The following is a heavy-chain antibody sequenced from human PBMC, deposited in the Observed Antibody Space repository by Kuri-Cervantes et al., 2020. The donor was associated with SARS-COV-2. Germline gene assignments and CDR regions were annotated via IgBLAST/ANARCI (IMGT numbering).Heavy chain of an antibody. CDR2: ISYDGSNK. J-gene: IGHJ4*02. D-gene: IGHD2-2*02. CDR3: ARVRGGDLPPTLYCSTFDY. CDR1: GFTFSSYA. Sequence: GESLKISCAASGFTFSSYAMHWVRQAPGKGLEWVAVISYDGSNKYYADSVKGRFTISRDNSKNTLYLQMNSLRAEDTAVYYCARVRGGDLPPTLYCSTFDYWGQGTLVTVSS. V-gene: IGHV3-30*03.